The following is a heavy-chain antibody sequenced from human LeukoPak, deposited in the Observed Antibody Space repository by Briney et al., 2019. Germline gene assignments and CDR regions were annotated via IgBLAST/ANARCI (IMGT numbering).Heavy chain of an antibody. CDR1: GFTFNNYW. CDR3: ARGPQYSYDSGSYYNGLFDS. V-gene: IGHV3-74*01. J-gene: IGHJ4*02. CDR2: INTDGSGT. Sequence: QPGGSLILSCAASGFTFNNYWMHWVRQAPGKGLLWVSRINTDGSGTNYAGSVRGRFTISRDNAKNTLYLQMSSLRAEDTAVYYCARGPQYSYDSGSYYNGLFDSWGQGTLVTVSS. D-gene: IGHD3-10*01.